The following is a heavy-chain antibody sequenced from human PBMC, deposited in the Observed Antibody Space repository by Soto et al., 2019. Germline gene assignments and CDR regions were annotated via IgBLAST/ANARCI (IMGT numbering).Heavy chain of an antibody. CDR3: ARSHSGSPPGWFDP. Sequence: GGSLRLSCAASGFTVSSNYMSWVRQAPGKGLEWVSVIYSGGSTYYADSVKGRFTISRDNSKNTLYLQMNSLRAEDTAVYYCARSHSGSPPGWFDPWGQGTLVTVSS. CDR2: IYSGGST. J-gene: IGHJ5*02. CDR1: GFTVSSNY. D-gene: IGHD1-26*01. V-gene: IGHV3-53*01.